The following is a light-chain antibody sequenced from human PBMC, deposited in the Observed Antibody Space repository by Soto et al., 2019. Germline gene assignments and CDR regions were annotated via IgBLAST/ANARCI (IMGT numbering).Light chain of an antibody. CDR1: SSNIGAHYD. Sequence: QSVLTQPPSVSGAPGQRVTISCTGSSSNIGAHYDVHWYQQLPGTGPKLLIYINTNRPSGVPDRFSGSKSGTSASLAITGLQAEDEADYYCQSYDSSLSGGVVFGGGTKLTVL. CDR3: QSYDSSLSGGVV. V-gene: IGLV1-40*01. J-gene: IGLJ2*01. CDR2: INT.